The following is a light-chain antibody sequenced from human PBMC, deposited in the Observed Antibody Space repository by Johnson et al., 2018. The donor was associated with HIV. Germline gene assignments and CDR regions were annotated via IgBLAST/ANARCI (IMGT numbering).Light chain of an antibody. CDR1: SCDIENNY. V-gene: IGLV1-51*01. CDR3: GTWDSSLSAYV. J-gene: IGLJ1*01. CDR2: DNN. Sequence: QSILTQPPSVSAAPGQKVTISCSGNSCDIENNYVSSHHQLPGTAPKLLFYDNNKRPSGIPDRFSGSKSGTSATLGITGLQTGDEADYYCGTWDSSLSAYVFGTGTKVTVL.